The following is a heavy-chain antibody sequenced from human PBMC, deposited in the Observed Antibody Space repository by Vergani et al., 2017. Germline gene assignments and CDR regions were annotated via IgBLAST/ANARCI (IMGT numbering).Heavy chain of an antibody. V-gene: IGHV3-23*01. CDR1: GFTFSTYA. J-gene: IGHJ4*02. D-gene: IGHD3-10*01. CDR3: ARDGDITMVRGVSSLPDY. CDR2: IIGGGGST. Sequence: EVRLLVSGGGLLQPGGSLRLSCAASGFTFSTYAMSWVRQAPGKGLEWVSGIIGGGGSTYYADAVKGRFTISRDNSKNTLYLQMNSLRAEDTAVYYCARDGDITMVRGVSSLPDYWGQGTLVTVSS.